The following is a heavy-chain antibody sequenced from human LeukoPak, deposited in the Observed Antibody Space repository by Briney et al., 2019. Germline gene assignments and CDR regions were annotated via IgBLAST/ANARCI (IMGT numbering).Heavy chain of an antibody. D-gene: IGHD6-6*01. CDR1: GYSIGSGYF. CDR3: ARASIAGVGNETPSYRFDS. CDR2: MSYDGST. Sequence: SETLSLTCGVSGYSIGSGYFWAWIRQPPGKGLEWIGSMSYDGSTQYNPSLQSRVTISGDTSKNKFSLKLSSLTAADTAVYHWARASIAGVGNETPSYRFDSWGQGTLVTVSS. J-gene: IGHJ5*01. V-gene: IGHV4-38-2*01.